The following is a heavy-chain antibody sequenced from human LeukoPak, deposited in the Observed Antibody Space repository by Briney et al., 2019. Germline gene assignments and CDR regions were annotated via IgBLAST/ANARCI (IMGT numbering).Heavy chain of an antibody. CDR3: AKDRPPYCGGDCYSDY. CDR2: IRYDGSNK. V-gene: IGHV3-30*02. Sequence: PGGSLRLSCAASGFTFSSYGMHWVRQAPGKGLEGVAFIRYDGSNKYYADSVKGRFTISRDNSKNTLYLQMNSLRAEDTAVYYCAKDRPPYCGGDCYSDYWGQGTLVTVSS. D-gene: IGHD2-21*01. CDR1: GFTFSSYG. J-gene: IGHJ4*02.